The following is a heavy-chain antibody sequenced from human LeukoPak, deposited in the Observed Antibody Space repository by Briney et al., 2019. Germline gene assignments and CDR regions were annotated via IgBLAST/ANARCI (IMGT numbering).Heavy chain of an antibody. CDR1: GFTFSSYW. CDR3: ARDNDFWSGYFYYYYYGMDV. Sequence: GGSLRLSCAASGFTFSSYWMNWVRQAPGKGLEWVSSISSSSSYIYYADSVKGRFTISRDNAKNSLYLQMNSLRAEDTAVYYCARDNDFWSGYFYYYYYGMDVWGQGTTVTVSS. V-gene: IGHV3-21*01. J-gene: IGHJ6*02. CDR2: ISSSSSYI. D-gene: IGHD3-3*01.